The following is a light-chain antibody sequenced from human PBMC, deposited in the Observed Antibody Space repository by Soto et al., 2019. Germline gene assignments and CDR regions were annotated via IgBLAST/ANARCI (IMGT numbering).Light chain of an antibody. V-gene: IGLV1-40*01. CDR2: GNN. J-gene: IGLJ3*02. CDR3: QSFDISLRGV. CDR1: SSNIGAGYD. Sequence: QAVLTQPPSVSGAPGQRVTISCTGTSSNIGAGYDVHWYQQLPGTAPKLVIFGNNKRPSGVPGRFSGSNSGTSASLAITGLQADDEADYYFQSFDISLRGVFGGGTKVTVL.